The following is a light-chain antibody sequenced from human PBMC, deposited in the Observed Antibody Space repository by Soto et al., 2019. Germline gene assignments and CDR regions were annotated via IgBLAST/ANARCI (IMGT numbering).Light chain of an antibody. CDR1: SSDIGGYDH. Sequence: QSVLTQPPSASGSPGQSVTISCTGTSSDIGGYDHVSWYQQHPGKAPKVVIYEVTKRPSGVPDRFSGFKAGNTASLTVFGLQAEDEDDYYCGSFAGPVWVFGGGTKLTVL. CDR3: GSFAGPVWV. J-gene: IGLJ3*02. CDR2: EVT. V-gene: IGLV2-8*01.